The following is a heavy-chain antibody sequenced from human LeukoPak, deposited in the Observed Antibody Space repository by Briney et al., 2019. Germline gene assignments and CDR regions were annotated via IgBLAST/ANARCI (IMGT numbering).Heavy chain of an antibody. CDR3: ARVLGYCSSTSCADY. Sequence: PSETLSLTGAVYGGSFSGYYWSWIRQPPGKGLEWIGEINHSGSTNYNPSLKSRVTISVDTSKNQFSLKLSSVTAADTAVYYCARVLGYCSSTSCADYWGQGTLVTVSS. D-gene: IGHD2-2*01. J-gene: IGHJ4*02. CDR1: GGSFSGYY. CDR2: INHSGST. V-gene: IGHV4-34*01.